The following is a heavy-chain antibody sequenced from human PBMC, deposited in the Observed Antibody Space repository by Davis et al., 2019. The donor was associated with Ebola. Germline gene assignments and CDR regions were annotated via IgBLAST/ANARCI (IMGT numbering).Heavy chain of an antibody. V-gene: IGHV3-48*01. CDR3: ARSGLSFGVVKYHYGMDV. D-gene: IGHD3-3*01. Sequence: GGSLRLSCAASGFRFATYTMNWVRQAPGKGLEWISYISSSSTNIYYADSGKGRFTISRDNSKKTMYLQMNSLRAEDTAVYYCARSGLSFGVVKYHYGMDVWGKGTTVTVSS. CDR2: ISSSSTNI. CDR1: GFRFATYT. J-gene: IGHJ6*04.